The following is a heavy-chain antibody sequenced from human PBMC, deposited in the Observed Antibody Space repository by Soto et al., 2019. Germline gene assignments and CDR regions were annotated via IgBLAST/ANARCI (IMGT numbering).Heavy chain of an antibody. J-gene: IGHJ5*02. V-gene: IGHV4-31*03. D-gene: IGHD3-22*01. CDR1: GGSITSGAYY. Sequence: SETLSLTCTVSGGSITSGAYYWTWIRQHPGKGLEWIAYIHYSGRTYYNPSLKSRVTISVDTSNNQFSLKLSSVTAADTAVYYCARYYFDSSGYSNWFDPWGQGTLVTVSS. CDR3: ARYYFDSSGYSNWFDP. CDR2: IHYSGRT.